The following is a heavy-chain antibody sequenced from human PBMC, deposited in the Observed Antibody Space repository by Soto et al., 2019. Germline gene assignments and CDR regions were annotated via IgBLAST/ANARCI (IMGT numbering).Heavy chain of an antibody. CDR2: IYHSGST. CDR1: GGSISSGGYS. CDR3: ARGMSEEQIFYYFDY. Sequence: TLSLTCAVSGGSISSGGYSWSWIRQPPGKGLEWIGYIYHSGSTYYNPSLKSRVTISVDRSKTQFSLKLSSVTAADTAVYYCARGMSEEQIFYYFDYWGQGALVTVSS. D-gene: IGHD3-9*01. J-gene: IGHJ4*02. V-gene: IGHV4-30-2*01.